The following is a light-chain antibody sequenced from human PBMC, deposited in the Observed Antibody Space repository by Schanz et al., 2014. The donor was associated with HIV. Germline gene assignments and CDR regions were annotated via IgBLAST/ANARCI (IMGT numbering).Light chain of an antibody. V-gene: IGLV1-40*01. CDR3: QSYDSSLYV. Sequence: QSVLAQPPSVSGAPGQSVTISCTGSGSIHWYQQLPGTAPKILIYDNNNRPSGVPDRFSGSKSGTSASLAITGLQAEDEADYYCQSYDSSLYVFGTGTKVTVL. CDR1: GS. J-gene: IGLJ1*01. CDR2: DNN.